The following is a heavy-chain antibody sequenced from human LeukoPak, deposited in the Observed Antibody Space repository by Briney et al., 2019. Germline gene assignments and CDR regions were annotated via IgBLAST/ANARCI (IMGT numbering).Heavy chain of an antibody. CDR1: GFTFSSYA. CDR2: ISGGGGST. J-gene: IGHJ3*02. CDR3: AKPQYYGGNFDAFDI. V-gene: IGHV3-23*01. Sequence: GGSLGLSCAASGFTFSSYAMSWVRQAPGKGLEWVSAISGGGGSTYYADSVKGRFTISRDNSKNTLYLQMNSLRAEDTAVYYCAKPQYYGGNFDAFDIWGQGTMVTVSS. D-gene: IGHD4-23*01.